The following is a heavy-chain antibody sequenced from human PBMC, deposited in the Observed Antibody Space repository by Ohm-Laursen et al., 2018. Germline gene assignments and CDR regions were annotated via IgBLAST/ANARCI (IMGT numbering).Heavy chain of an antibody. CDR2: IHTSGSF. CDR1: GVSVSNYY. D-gene: IGHD1-26*01. Sequence: SQTLSLTCTVSGVSVSNYYWSWIRQPAGKGLEWIGRIHTSGSFNYNPSLKSRVIMSVDTSKNQFSLKLSSVTAADTAVYYCAREVEVGTTLLAFDIWGQGTMVTVSS. V-gene: IGHV4-4*07. J-gene: IGHJ3*02. CDR3: AREVEVGTTLLAFDI.